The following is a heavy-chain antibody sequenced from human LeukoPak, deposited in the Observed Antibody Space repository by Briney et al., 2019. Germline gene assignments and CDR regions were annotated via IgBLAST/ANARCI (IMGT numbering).Heavy chain of an antibody. CDR2: ISDSAAYT. CDR1: GFTFTKYG. D-gene: IGHD3-10*01. V-gene: IGHV3-23*01. J-gene: IGHJ4*02. Sequence: GGSLRLSCAASGFTFTKYGMSWVRQAPGQGLEWISTISDSAAYTYYADFVKGRFTVSRDNSKNMVFLEVNSLRAEDTATYFCAKGRILWFGEQSDFDYWGQGTLVTVSS. CDR3: AKGRILWFGEQSDFDY.